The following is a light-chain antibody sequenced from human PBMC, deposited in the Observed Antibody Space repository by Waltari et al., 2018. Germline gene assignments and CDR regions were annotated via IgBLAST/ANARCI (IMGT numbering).Light chain of an antibody. J-gene: IGKJ1*01. CDR1: QYVNIH. Sequence: EVVMTQSPATLSASPGESATLSGRASQYVNIHLDWYQQKPGQAPRLLIYAASTRATGVPARFSGSGAGTDFTLTISSLQSEDSAVYYCQQYNDWPRTFGLGTKVEIK. V-gene: IGKV3-15*01. CDR3: QQYNDWPRT. CDR2: AAS.